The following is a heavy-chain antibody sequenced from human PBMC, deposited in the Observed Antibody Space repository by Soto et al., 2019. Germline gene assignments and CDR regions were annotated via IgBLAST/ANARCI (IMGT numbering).Heavy chain of an antibody. CDR2: IYYSGST. J-gene: IGHJ4*02. Sequence: QVQLQESGPGLVKPSQTLSLTCTVSGGSISSGGYYWSWIRQHPGKGLEWIGYIYYSGSTYYTPSLRSRVTIAVDTSKNQFSLKRSYVTAADTDVYYCASIVSSAHGEFSDWGQGTLVTVSS. CDR3: ASIVSSAHGEFSD. CDR1: GGSISSGGYY. D-gene: IGHD3-10*01. V-gene: IGHV4-31*03.